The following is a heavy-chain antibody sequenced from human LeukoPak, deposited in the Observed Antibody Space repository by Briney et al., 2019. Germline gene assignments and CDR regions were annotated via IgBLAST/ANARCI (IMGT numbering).Heavy chain of an antibody. D-gene: IGHD1-26*01. J-gene: IGHJ4*02. V-gene: IGHV3-33*01. Sequence: PWRSLRLSCAASGFTFSNYGMHWVRQAPGKGLEWVAFIWSDGTNEHYVDSVKGRFIISRDNSENTLYLQMTSLRAEDTAVYTCAREGGSGSYSGNFDYWGQGALVTVSS. CDR3: AREGGSGSYSGNFDY. CDR2: IWSDGTNE. CDR1: GFTFSNYG.